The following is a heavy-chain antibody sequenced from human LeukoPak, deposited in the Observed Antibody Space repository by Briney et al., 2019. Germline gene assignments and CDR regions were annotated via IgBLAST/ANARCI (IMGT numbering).Heavy chain of an antibody. J-gene: IGHJ4*02. CDR2: ISNDGNNK. CDR3: AKAVHPSSWYGDY. D-gene: IGHD6-13*01. V-gene: IGHV3-30*18. Sequence: PGGSLRLSCAVSGFTFTNYAMHWVRQAPGKGLEWVAIISNDGNNKYYADSVKGRFTISRDTSKNTLYLQMDSLRAEDTTVYYCAKAVHPSSWYGDYWGQGTLVTVS. CDR1: GFTFTNYA.